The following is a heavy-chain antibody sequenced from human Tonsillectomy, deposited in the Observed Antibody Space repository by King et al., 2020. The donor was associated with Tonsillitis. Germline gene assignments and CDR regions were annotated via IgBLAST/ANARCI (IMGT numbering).Heavy chain of an antibody. CDR3: SKVDITIFGVVIIDYYYYGMDV. V-gene: IGHV3-30*18. CDR1: GFTFSSYG. J-gene: IGHJ6*02. Sequence: VQLVESGGGVVQPGRSLRLSCAASGFTFSSYGMHWVRQAPGKGLEWVAVISYDGSNKYYADSVKGRFTISRDNSKNTLYLQMNSLRAEDTALYYCSKVDITIFGVVIIDYYYYGMDVWGQGTTVTVSS. CDR2: ISYDGSNK. D-gene: IGHD3-3*01.